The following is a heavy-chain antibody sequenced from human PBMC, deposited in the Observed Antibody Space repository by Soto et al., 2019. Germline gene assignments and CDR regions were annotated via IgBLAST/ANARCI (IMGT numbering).Heavy chain of an antibody. Sequence: ASVKVSCKASGYSFSDYYLHWVRQAPGQGPEWMGRINPSSGDTKFAQKFQGRVTMTRDTSVRTAFMELNWLKPDDTAVYYCARESGGATATLDYYYFYMDIWGKGTTVTVSS. CDR3: ARESGGATATLDYYYFYMDI. D-gene: IGHD5-12*01. V-gene: IGHV1-2*06. CDR1: GYSFSDYY. CDR2: INPSSGDT. J-gene: IGHJ6*03.